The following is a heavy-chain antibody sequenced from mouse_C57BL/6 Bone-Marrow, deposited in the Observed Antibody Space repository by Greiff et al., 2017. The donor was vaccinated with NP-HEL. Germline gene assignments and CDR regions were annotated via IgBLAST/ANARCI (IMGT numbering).Heavy chain of an antibody. CDR3: TRGPKLHCYAIDY. CDR2: ISRGGDYI. Sequence: EVKLVESGDGLVKPGGSLKLSCAASGFTFSSYAMSWVRQTPEKRLEWVAYISRGGDYIYYADTVKGRFTISRDKSRNTLYLQMSSLKSEDTAMYYCTRGPKLHCYAIDYWGQGTSVTVSS. V-gene: IGHV5-9-1*02. CDR1: GFTFSSYA. J-gene: IGHJ4*01.